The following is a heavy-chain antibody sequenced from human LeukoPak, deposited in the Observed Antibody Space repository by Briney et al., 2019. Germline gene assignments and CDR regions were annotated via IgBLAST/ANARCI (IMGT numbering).Heavy chain of an antibody. CDR2: ISGDGGST. CDR3: AKDFSYCSSTSCYAFYYYGMDV. V-gene: IGHV3-43*02. Sequence: GGSLRLSCAASGFTFDDYAMHWVRQAPGKGLEWVSLISGDGGSTYYAVSVKGRFTISRDNSKNSLYLQMNSLRTEDTALYYCAKDFSYCSSTSCYAFYYYGMDVWGQGTTVTVSS. D-gene: IGHD2-2*01. J-gene: IGHJ6*02. CDR1: GFTFDDYA.